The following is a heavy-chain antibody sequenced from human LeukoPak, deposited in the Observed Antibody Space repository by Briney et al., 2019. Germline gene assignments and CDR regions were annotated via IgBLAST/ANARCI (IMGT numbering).Heavy chain of an antibody. Sequence: GRSLRLSCAASGFTFSSYGMHWVRQAPGKGLEWVAVIWYDGSNKYYADSVKGRFTISRDNSKNTLYLQMNSLRAEDTAVYYCARDDSSGYYFDYWGQGTLVTVSS. CDR2: IWYDGSNK. CDR1: GFTFSSYG. V-gene: IGHV3-33*01. J-gene: IGHJ4*02. D-gene: IGHD3-22*01. CDR3: ARDDSSGYYFDY.